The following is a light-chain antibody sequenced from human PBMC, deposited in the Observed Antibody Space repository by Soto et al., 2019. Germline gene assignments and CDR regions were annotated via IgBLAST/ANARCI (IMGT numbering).Light chain of an antibody. Sequence: EIVLTQSPGPLSLSPGERATLSCMCSQSVSSSYLAWYQQKPGQAPRLLIYGASSRATGIPDRFSGSGSGTDVTLTISRLEPEEFAGYYCQQYGSSPWTFGQGTKV. V-gene: IGKV3-20*01. CDR1: QSVSSSY. CDR3: QQYGSSPWT. J-gene: IGKJ1*01. CDR2: GAS.